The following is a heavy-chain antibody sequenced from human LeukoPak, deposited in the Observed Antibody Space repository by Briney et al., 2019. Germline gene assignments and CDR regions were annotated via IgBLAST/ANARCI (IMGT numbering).Heavy chain of an antibody. Sequence: PSETLSLTCIVSGGSISPYYWSWIRQPPGKGLEWIGFISYGGSTNYNPSLRSRVTMSVDTSKNQFSLKLSSVTAADTVVYYCARGFSNGWYQDHWGQGTLVTVSS. CDR2: ISYGGST. V-gene: IGHV4-59*01. D-gene: IGHD6-19*01. CDR1: GGSISPYY. J-gene: IGHJ4*02. CDR3: ARGFSNGWYQDH.